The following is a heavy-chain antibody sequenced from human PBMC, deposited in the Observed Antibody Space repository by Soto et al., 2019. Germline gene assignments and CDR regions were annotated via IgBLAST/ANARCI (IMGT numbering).Heavy chain of an antibody. J-gene: IGHJ6*03. CDR3: ARERPSPQFPFGITFSSRSPSYHYYFLYF. Sequence: LSLTCTVSGGSISSYYWSWIRQPPGKGLEWIGYIYYSGSTNYNPSLKSRVTISVDTSKNQFSLKLSSVTAADTAVYYCARERPSPQFPFGITFSSRSPSYHYYFLYFWSKGTSVTVSS. V-gene: IGHV4-59*01. D-gene: IGHD1-20*01. CDR1: GGSISSYY. CDR2: IYYSGST.